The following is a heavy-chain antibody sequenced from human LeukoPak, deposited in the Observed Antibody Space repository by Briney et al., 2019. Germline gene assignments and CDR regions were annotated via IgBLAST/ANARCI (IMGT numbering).Heavy chain of an antibody. CDR1: GFTFSSYA. J-gene: IGHJ3*02. D-gene: IGHD6-19*01. CDR3: ARDRRKWLVLDAFDI. V-gene: IGHV3-64*01. CDR2: ISSNGGST. Sequence: PGGSLRLSCAASGFTFSSYAMHWVRQAPGKGLEYVSAISSNGGSTYYANSVKGRFTISRDNSKNTLYLQMNSLRAEDTAVYYCARDRRKWLVLDAFDIWGQGTMVTVSS.